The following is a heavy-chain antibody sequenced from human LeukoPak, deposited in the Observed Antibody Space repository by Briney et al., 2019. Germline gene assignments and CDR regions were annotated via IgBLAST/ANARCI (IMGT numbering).Heavy chain of an antibody. CDR1: GYTFTGYY. D-gene: IGHD2-15*01. CDR3: ARAVLSGGSLNYGMDV. Sequence: GASVKVSCKASGYTFTGYYMHWVRQAPGQGLEWKGWINPNSGGTNYAQKFQGRVTMTRDTSISTAYMELSRLRSDDTAVYYCARAVLSGGSLNYGMDVWGQGTTVTVSS. CDR2: INPNSGGT. J-gene: IGHJ6*02. V-gene: IGHV1-2*02.